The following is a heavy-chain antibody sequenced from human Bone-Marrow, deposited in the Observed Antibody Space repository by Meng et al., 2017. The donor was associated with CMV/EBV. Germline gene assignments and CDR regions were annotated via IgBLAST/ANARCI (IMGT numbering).Heavy chain of an antibody. CDR3: ARDLAVAGTDGMDV. Sequence: GGSLRLSCAASGFSFSSYGMDWVRQAPGKGLEWVAFISSDGIRTYYADSVRGRFTISRDKTKNTLYLQMNSLAAEDTAEYYCARDLAVAGTDGMDVWGQGTTVTVSS. CDR2: ISSDGIRT. J-gene: IGHJ6*02. V-gene: IGHV3-30-3*01. CDR1: GFSFSSYG. D-gene: IGHD6-19*01.